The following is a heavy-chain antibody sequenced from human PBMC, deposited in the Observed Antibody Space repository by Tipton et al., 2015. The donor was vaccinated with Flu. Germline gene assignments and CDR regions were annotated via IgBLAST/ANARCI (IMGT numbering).Heavy chain of an antibody. D-gene: IGHD4-11*01. Sequence: LRLSCTISGDSISGDYYWGWIRQPPGKGLEWIGNIFHTGSTYHNPSLRSRVTISVDTSKNQFSLKVFSVTAADTAVYYCARRNYSNYVSDPKNWFDPWARESWSPSPQ. CDR3: ARRNYSNYVSDPKNWFDP. CDR2: IFHTGST. V-gene: IGHV4-38-2*02. CDR1: GDSISGDYY. J-gene: IGHJ5*02.